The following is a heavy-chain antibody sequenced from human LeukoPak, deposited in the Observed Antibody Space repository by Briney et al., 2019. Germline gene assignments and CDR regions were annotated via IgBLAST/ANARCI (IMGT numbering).Heavy chain of an antibody. V-gene: IGHV4-59*01. CDR1: GGSISSYY. J-gene: IGHJ3*02. Sequence: SETLSLTCTVSGGSISSYYWSWIRQPPGKGLEWIGYIYYSGSTNYNPSLKSRVTISVDTSKNQFSLKLSSVTAADTAVYYCARDFHGDTDAFDIWGQGTMVTVSS. CDR2: IYYSGST. D-gene: IGHD4-17*01. CDR3: ARDFHGDTDAFDI.